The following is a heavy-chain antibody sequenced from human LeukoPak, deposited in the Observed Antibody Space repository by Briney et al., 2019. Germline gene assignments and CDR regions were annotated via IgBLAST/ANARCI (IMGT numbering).Heavy chain of an antibody. CDR1: GGSISSYY. Sequence: PSETLSLTCTVSGGSISSYYWSWIRQPAGKGLEWIGRIYTSGSTNYNPSLKSRVTMSVDTSKNQFSLRLTSVTAAGTAVYYCARDGIVVVPAAITPPYYYYYMDVWGKGTAVTVSS. J-gene: IGHJ6*03. D-gene: IGHD2-2*02. V-gene: IGHV4-4*07. CDR3: ARDGIVVVPAAITPPYYYYYMDV. CDR2: IYTSGST.